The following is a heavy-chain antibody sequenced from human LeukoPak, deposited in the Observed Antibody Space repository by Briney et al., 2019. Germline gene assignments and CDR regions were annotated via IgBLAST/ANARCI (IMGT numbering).Heavy chain of an antibody. J-gene: IGHJ4*02. CDR1: GFTFSSYL. CDR3: ARDRVWTVLY. Sequence: PGGSLRLSCAASGFTFSSYLMSWVRQAPGKGLEWVANINQDGNEKYYVDSVKGRFTISRDNAKNSLYLQMNSLKTEDTAVYYCARDRVWTVLYWGQGTLVTVSS. D-gene: IGHD6-13*01. CDR2: INQDGNEK. V-gene: IGHV3-7*01.